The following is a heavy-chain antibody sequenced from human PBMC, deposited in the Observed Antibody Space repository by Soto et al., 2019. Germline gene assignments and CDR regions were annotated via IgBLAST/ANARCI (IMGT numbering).Heavy chain of an antibody. CDR1: GFTFSSYA. D-gene: IGHD2-2*02. CDR2: ISSNGGST. J-gene: IGHJ4*02. V-gene: IGHV3-64D*06. CDR3: VKDLYCSSTSCYNRDFDY. Sequence: GGSLRPSCSASGFTFSSYAMHWVRQAPGKGLEYVSAISSNGGSTYYADSVKGRFTISRDNSKNTLYLQMSSLRAEDTAVYYCVKDLYCSSTSCYNRDFDYWGQGTLVTVSS.